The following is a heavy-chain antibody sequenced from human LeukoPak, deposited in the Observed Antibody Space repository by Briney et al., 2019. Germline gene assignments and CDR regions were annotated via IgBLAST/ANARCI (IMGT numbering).Heavy chain of an antibody. CDR1: GGSISSYY. V-gene: IGHV4-59*01. D-gene: IGHD5-18*01. CDR2: IYYSGST. J-gene: IGHJ5*02. CDR3: ARDGSRYSYGFHWFDP. Sequence: SETLSLTCAVSGGSISSYYWSWIRQPPGKGLEWIGDIYYSGSTNYNPSLKSRVTISLDTSKNQFSLRLSSVTAADTAVYYCARDGSRYSYGFHWFDPWGQGTRCTVSS.